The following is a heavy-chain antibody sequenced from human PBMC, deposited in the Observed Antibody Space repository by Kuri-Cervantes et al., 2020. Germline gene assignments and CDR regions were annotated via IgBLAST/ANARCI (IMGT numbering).Heavy chain of an antibody. J-gene: IGHJ6*03. CDR3: ARGRRRSSSYYCYYYYMDV. V-gene: IGHV4-38-2*01. CDR1: GFTFSSYA. Sequence: GSLRLSCAASGFTFSSYAMSWIRQPPGKGLEWIGSIYHSGSTYYNPSLKSRVTISVDTSKNQFSLKLSSVTAADTAVYYCARGRRRSSSYYCYYYYMDVWGKGTTVTVSS. CDR2: IYHSGST. D-gene: IGHD3-22*01.